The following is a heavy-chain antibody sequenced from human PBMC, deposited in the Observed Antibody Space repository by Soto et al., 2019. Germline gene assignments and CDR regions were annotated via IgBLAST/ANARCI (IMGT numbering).Heavy chain of an antibody. CDR1: GFTFKNAW. Sequence: EGQLVEAGGGLVKPGETLRLSCVASGFTFKNAWMSWVRQAPGKGLEWVGRIKSWSDGGTTDYGAPVKGRVTISRDDSQNTLSLQMNSLRNEDTAVYYCTTGTTVAKYYFDFWGQGTLVTVSS. CDR3: TTGTTVAKYYFDF. D-gene: IGHD1-1*01. V-gene: IGHV3-15*01. CDR2: IKSWSDGGTT. J-gene: IGHJ4*02.